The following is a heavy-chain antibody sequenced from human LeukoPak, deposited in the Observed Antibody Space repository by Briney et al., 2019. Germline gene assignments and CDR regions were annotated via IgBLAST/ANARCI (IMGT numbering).Heavy chain of an antibody. CDR3: ARGYFGRGVSPSGY. CDR2: IIPIFGTA. Sequence: SVKVSCKASGGTFSSYAISWVRQAPGQGLEWMGGIIPIFGTANYAQKFQGRVTITADESTSTAYMGLSSLRSEDTAVYYCARGYFGRGVSPSGYWGQGTLVTVSS. V-gene: IGHV1-69*01. CDR1: GGTFSSYA. D-gene: IGHD3-10*01. J-gene: IGHJ4*02.